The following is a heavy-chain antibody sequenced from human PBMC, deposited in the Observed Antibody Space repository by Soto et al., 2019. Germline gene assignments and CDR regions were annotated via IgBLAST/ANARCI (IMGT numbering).Heavy chain of an antibody. D-gene: IGHD4-17*01. V-gene: IGHV4-30-2*01. J-gene: IGHJ3*02. CDR1: DGSISSGDYS. Sequence: QLQLQESGSGLVQTSQTLSLTCAVSDGSISSGDYSWSWIRQRPGKRLWLIGYIYHSGSTYYNPSLKSLVTISVDRSKNQFSLNLSSVTAAHTAVYYYASMSPTVFPAGDIWGQWTMVTTSS. CDR2: IYHSGST. CDR3: ASMSPTVFPAGDI.